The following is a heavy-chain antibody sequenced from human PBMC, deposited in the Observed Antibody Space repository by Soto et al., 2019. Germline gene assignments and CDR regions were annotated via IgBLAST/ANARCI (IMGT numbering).Heavy chain of an antibody. CDR3: ERASGDYGAKKYNWFDP. J-gene: IGHJ5*02. V-gene: IGHV4-59*01. Sequence: PSETLSLTCTVSGGSISSYYWSWIRQPPGKGLEWIGYIYYSGSTNYNPSLKSRVTISVDTSQNQFSLKLSSVTAADTAVYYCERASGDYGAKKYNWFDPWGQGTLVTVSS. CDR2: IYYSGST. CDR1: GGSISSYY. D-gene: IGHD4-17*01.